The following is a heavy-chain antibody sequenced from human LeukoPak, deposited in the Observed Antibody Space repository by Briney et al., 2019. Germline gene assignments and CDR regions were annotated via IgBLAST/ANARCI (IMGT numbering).Heavy chain of an antibody. CDR2: INTGTYI. Sequence: GGSLRLSCAASAFSLNAYNMNWVRQAPGKGLEWVSSINTGTYIYYADSVKGRFTISRDNAKNSLYLQMNSLRAEDTALYYCARGEASTVTDGVDYWGQGTLVTVSS. J-gene: IGHJ4*02. CDR1: AFSLNAYN. V-gene: IGHV3-69-1*01. CDR3: ARGEASTVTDGVDY. D-gene: IGHD4-17*01.